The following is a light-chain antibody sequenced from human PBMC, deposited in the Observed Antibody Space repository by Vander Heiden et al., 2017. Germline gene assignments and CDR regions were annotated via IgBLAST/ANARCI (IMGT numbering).Light chain of an antibody. Sequence: EIVLTQSPATLSLSPGETATLSCRASQSVNKNYLAWYQQKPGQAPRLLIYAASSKATGIPDRFSGSGSGTDFTLTISRLEPEDFAVYFCQQYDNSFSWTFGQETKVEI. CDR1: QSVNKNY. V-gene: IGKV3-20*01. CDR2: AAS. CDR3: QQYDNSFSWT. J-gene: IGKJ1*01.